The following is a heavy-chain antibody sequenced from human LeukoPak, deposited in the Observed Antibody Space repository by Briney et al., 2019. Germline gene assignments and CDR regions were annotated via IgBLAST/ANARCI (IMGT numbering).Heavy chain of an antibody. CDR3: ARSPISMIVGHYYYYMDV. Sequence: SETLSLICTVSGYSISSGNYWGWIWQPPGKGPEWIGYIYHSGSTYYNPSLKSRVTISVDTSKNQFSLRLSSVTAADTAVYYCARSPISMIVGHYYYYMDVWGKGTTVTVSS. CDR2: IYHSGST. CDR1: GYSISSGNY. V-gene: IGHV4-38-2*02. J-gene: IGHJ6*03. D-gene: IGHD3-22*01.